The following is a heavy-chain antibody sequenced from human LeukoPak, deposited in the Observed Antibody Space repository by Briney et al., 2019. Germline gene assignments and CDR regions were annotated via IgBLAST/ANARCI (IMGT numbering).Heavy chain of an antibody. D-gene: IGHD5-18*01. J-gene: IGHJ4*02. CDR2: ISGSGGST. V-gene: IGHV3-23*01. Sequence: GGSLRLSCAASGFTFSSYAMSRVRQAPGKGLEWVSAISGSGGSTYYADSVKGRFTISRDNSKNTLYLQMNSLKAEDTAVYYCAKTSGYSYGYVGYWGQGTLVTVSS. CDR3: AKTSGYSYGYVGY. CDR1: GFTFSSYA.